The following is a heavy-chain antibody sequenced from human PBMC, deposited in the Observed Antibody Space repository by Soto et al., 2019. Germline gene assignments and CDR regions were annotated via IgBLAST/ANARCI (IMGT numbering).Heavy chain of an antibody. V-gene: IGHV1-8*01. CDR3: ASGEDTAIASEYYYYYMDV. D-gene: IGHD5-18*01. J-gene: IGHJ6*03. Sequence: ASVKVSCKASGYTFTSYDINWVRQATGQGLEWMGWMNPNSGNTGYAQKFQGRVTMTRNTSISTAYMELSSLRSEDTAVYYCASGEDTAIASEYYYYYMDVWGKGTTVTVSS. CDR2: MNPNSGNT. CDR1: GYTFTSYD.